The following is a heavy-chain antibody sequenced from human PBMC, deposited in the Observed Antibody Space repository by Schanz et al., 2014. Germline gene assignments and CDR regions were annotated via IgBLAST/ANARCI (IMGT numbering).Heavy chain of an antibody. CDR1: GFTFSSYA. J-gene: IGHJ4*02. CDR3: ARGGPAYYFDD. Sequence: VQLVESGGGLVQPGGSLRLSCTASGFTFSSYALHWVRQAPGKGLEWVAFVPFDGSQKFYADSVKGRFTISRDNSKNTVYLQMNSLRPGDTAVYYCARGGPAYYFDDWGQGTLVTVSS. CDR2: VPFDGSQK. V-gene: IGHV3-30*04.